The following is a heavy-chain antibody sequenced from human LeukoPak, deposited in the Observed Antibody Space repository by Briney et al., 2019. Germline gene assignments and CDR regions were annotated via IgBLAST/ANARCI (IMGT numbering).Heavy chain of an antibody. CDR2: IIPILGIA. CDR3: ASPNDKYSYGSFFDY. Sequence: ASVKVSCKASGGTFSSYAISWVRQAPGQGLEWMGRIIPILGIANYAQKFQGRVTITADKSTSTAYMELSSLRSEDTAVYYCASPNDKYSYGSFFDYWGQGTLVTVSS. D-gene: IGHD5-18*01. V-gene: IGHV1-69*04. CDR1: GGTFSSYA. J-gene: IGHJ4*02.